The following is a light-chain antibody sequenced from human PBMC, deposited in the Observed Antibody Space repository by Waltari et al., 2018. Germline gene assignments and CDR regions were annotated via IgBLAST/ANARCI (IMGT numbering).Light chain of an antibody. Sequence: DIQITQSPSTLSASVGYRVPITCRASQNITIWLTWYQQKPGKAPNRLIYKASSLQSGVPSRFSGSGSGTEFALTINSLQPDDFATYYCQQYDTYPWTFGHGTKVEIK. CDR1: QNITIW. CDR2: KAS. CDR3: QQYDTYPWT. V-gene: IGKV1-5*03. J-gene: IGKJ1*01.